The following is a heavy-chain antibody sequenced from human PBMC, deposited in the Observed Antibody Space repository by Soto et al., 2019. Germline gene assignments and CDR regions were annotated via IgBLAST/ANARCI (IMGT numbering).Heavy chain of an antibody. CDR3: ARDQYSSGWSPGDFDY. J-gene: IGHJ4*02. V-gene: IGHV3-48*02. Sequence: GGSLRLSCAASGFTFSSYSMNWVRQAPGKGLEWVSYISSSSSTIYYADSVKGRFTISRDNAKNSLYLQMNSLRDEDTAGYYCARDQYSSGWSPGDFDYWGQGTLVTVSS. D-gene: IGHD6-19*01. CDR2: ISSSSSTI. CDR1: GFTFSSYS.